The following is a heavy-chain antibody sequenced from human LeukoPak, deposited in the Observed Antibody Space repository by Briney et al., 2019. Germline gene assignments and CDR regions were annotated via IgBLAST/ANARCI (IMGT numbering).Heavy chain of an antibody. CDR1: GGSISSYY. J-gene: IGHJ4*02. CDR2: IYTSGST. CDR3: ARRARYYYDSSGYWGY. V-gene: IGHV4-4*07. D-gene: IGHD3-22*01. Sequence: PSETLSLTCTVSGGSISSYYWSLIRQPAGKGLEWIGRIYTSGSTNYNPSLKSRVTMSVDTSKNQFSLKLSSVTAADTAVYYCARRARYYYDSSGYWGYWGQGTLVTVSS.